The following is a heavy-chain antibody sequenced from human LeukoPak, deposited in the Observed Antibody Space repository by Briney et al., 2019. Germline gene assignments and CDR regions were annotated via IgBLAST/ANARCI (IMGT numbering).Heavy chain of an antibody. CDR1: GGTFSSYA. D-gene: IGHD2-2*02. CDR3: ARAVCSSTSCYRYYYYYYMDV. Sequence: SVKVSCKASGGTFSSYAISWVRQAPGQGLEWMGGIIPIFGTANYAQKFQGRVTITTDESTSTAYMELSSLRSEDTAVYYCARAVCSSTSCYRYYYYYYMDVWGKGTTVTVSS. V-gene: IGHV1-69*05. CDR2: IIPIFGTA. J-gene: IGHJ6*03.